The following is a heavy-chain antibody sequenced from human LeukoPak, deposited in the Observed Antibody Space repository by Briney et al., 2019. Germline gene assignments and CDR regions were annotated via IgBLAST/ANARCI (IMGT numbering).Heavy chain of an antibody. D-gene: IGHD1-26*01. J-gene: IGHJ4*02. CDR1: GFTVSSYY. CDR2: LYSGGNT. CDR3: ARKYSGSWDY. V-gene: IGHV3-66*01. Sequence: GGSLRLSCVASGFTVSSYYMGWVRQAPGKGLEWVSVLYSGGNTFYTDSVKGRFTISRDNSKNTLYLQMNNLRAEDTALYYCARKYSGSWDYWGQGTLVTVSS.